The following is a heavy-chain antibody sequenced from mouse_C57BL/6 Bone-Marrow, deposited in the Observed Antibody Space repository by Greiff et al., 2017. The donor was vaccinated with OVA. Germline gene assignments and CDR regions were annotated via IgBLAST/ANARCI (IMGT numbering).Heavy chain of an antibody. CDR1: GYTFTSYW. Sequence: EVQLQQSGTVLARPGASVKMSCKTSGYTFTSYWMHWVKQRPGQGLEWIGAIYPGNSDTSYNQKFKGKAKLTAVTSASTAYIELSSLTNEDSAVYYCRGYDYDVGYYAMDYWGQGTSVTVSS. CDR2: IYPGNSDT. V-gene: IGHV1-5*01. J-gene: IGHJ4*01. D-gene: IGHD2-4*01. CDR3: RGYDYDVGYYAMDY.